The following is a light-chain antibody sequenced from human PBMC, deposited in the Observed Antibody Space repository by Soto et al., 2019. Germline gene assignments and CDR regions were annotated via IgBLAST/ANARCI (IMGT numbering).Light chain of an antibody. CDR1: SSDVGSYNR. CDR2: DVN. V-gene: IGLV2-18*01. CDR3: SLYTCSYTVG. Sequence: QSVLTQPPSVSGAPGQSVTISCTGTSSDVGSYNRVSWYQQPPGKAPKLLISDVNNRPWGVPDRFSGSKSGNTASLTISGLQAEDESYYYGSLYTCSYTVGVGTGTQLTLL. J-gene: IGLJ1*01.